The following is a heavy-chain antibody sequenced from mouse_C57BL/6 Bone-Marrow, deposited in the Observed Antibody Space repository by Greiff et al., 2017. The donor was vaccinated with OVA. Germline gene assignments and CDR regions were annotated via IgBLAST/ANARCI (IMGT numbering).Heavy chain of an antibody. Sequence: EVQRVESGGGLVKPGGSLKLSCAASGFTFSSYAMSWVRQTPEKRLEWVATISDGGSYTYYPDNVKGRFTISRDTAKNNLYLQMSHLKSEDTAMYYCAREVIMTTVVAGDWYFDVWGTGTTVTVSS. CDR2: ISDGGSYT. J-gene: IGHJ1*03. V-gene: IGHV5-4*01. D-gene: IGHD1-1*01. CDR1: GFTFSSYA. CDR3: AREVIMTTVVAGDWYFDV.